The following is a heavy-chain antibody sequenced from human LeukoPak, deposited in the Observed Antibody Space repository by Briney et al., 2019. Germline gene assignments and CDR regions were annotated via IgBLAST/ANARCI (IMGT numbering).Heavy chain of an antibody. CDR2: IYSGGST. D-gene: IGHD5-18*01. J-gene: IGHJ4*02. V-gene: IGHV3-53*01. Sequence: GGSLRLSCAASGFTVSSNYMSWVRQAPGKGLEWVSVIYSGGSTYYADSVKGRFTISRDNSKNTLYLQMNSLRAENTAVYYCARCGRGYSYGYQGALDYWGQGTLVTVSS. CDR3: ARCGRGYSYGYQGALDY. CDR1: GFTVSSNY.